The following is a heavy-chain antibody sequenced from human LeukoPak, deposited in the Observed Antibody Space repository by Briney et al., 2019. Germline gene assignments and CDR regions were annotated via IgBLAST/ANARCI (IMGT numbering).Heavy chain of an antibody. J-gene: IGHJ4*02. Sequence: SETLSLTCTVSGGSISSGSYYWSWIRQPAGKGLEWIGRIYTSGNTYYNASLRSRVTMSVDTSKNQFSLKLSSVTAADTAVYYCAREGGGFDYWGQGTLVTVSS. D-gene: IGHD3-16*01. CDR2: IYTSGNT. V-gene: IGHV4-61*02. CDR1: GGSISSGSYY. CDR3: AREGGGFDY.